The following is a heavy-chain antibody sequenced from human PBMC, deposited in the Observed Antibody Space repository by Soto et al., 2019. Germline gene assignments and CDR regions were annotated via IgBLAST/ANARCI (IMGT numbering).Heavy chain of an antibody. Sequence: QVQLQQWGAGLLKPSETLSLTCTVSGGSLSDSFWNWIRQPPGKGLEWIGEIHHSGISNYNPSLKSRVTMSVDTSKNQCSLKMTSVTAADTAFYYCAVTGTYNWFDPWGQGTLVTVSS. CDR3: AVTGTYNWFDP. V-gene: IGHV4-34*01. D-gene: IGHD7-27*01. J-gene: IGHJ5*02. CDR2: IHHSGIS. CDR1: GGSLSDSF.